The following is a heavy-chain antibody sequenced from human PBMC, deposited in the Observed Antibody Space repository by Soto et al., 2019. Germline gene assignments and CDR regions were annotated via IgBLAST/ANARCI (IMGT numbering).Heavy chain of an antibody. D-gene: IGHD3-3*01. J-gene: IGHJ5*01. CDR3: ASDTHYSDFWRGYREDWFVP. CDR1: GFTFSSYS. CDR2: ISSSSSTI. V-gene: IGHV3-48*02. Sequence: PGGSLRLSCAASGFTFSSYSMNWVRQAPGKGLEWVSYISSSSSTIYYADSVKGRFTISRDNAKNSLYLQMNSLRDEDTAVYYCASDTHYSDFWRGYREDWFVPWGQGTLVTVSS.